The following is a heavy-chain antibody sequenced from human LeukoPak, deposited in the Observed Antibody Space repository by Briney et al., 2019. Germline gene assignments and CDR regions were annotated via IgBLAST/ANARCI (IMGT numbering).Heavy chain of an antibody. CDR1: GFTFSSYW. V-gene: IGHV3-7*01. CDR2: IKQDGSEK. J-gene: IGHJ4*02. CDR3: ARDSSGWYGGGFDY. D-gene: IGHD6-19*01. Sequence: GGSLRLSCAASGFTFSSYWMSRVRQAPGKGLEWVANIKQDGSEKYYVDSVKGRFTISRDNAKNSLYLQMNSLRAEDTAVYYCARDSSGWYGGGFDYWGQGTLVTVSS.